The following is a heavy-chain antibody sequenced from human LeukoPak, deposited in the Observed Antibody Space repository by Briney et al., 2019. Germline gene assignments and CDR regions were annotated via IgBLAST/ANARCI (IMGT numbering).Heavy chain of an antibody. CDR2: IYYSGST. CDR1: GGSISSYY. Sequence: PSETLSLTCTVSGGSISSYYWSWIRQPPGKGLEWIGYIYYSGSTNYNPSLKSRVTISVDTSKNQFSLKLSSVTAADTAVYYCARGAEYCSSTSCYTYWFDPWGQGTLVTVSS. CDR3: ARGAEYCSSTSCYTYWFDP. V-gene: IGHV4-59*12. J-gene: IGHJ5*02. D-gene: IGHD2-2*02.